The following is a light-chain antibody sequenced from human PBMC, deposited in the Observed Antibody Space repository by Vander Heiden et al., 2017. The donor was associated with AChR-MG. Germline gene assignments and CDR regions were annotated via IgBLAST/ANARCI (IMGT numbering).Light chain of an antibody. V-gene: IGLV1-40*01. J-gene: IGLJ1*01. Sequence: QSVLAQPPSVSGAPGQRVTTSCTGGSSNIGGGYDVHWYQQLPGSAPKRLIYGDSNRPSGVPDRFSGSKSGTSASLAITGLQAEDEADYYCQSYDSSLTGSGVFGTGTRVTVL. CDR1: SSNIGGGYD. CDR2: GDS. CDR3: QSYDSSLTGSGV.